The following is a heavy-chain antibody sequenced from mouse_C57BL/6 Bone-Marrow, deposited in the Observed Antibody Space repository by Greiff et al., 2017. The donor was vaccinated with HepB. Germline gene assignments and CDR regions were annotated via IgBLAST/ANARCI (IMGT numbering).Heavy chain of an antibody. V-gene: IGHV5-9-1*02. CDR1: GFTFSSYA. D-gene: IGHD2-14*01. Sequence: EVKVVDSGEGLVKPGGSLKLSCAASGFTFSSYAMSWVRQTPEKRLEWVAYISSGGDYIYYADTVKGRFTISRDNARNTLYLQMSSLKSEDTAMYYCTRDRRAWFAYWGQGTLVTVSA. CDR2: ISSGGDYI. J-gene: IGHJ3*01. CDR3: TRDRRAWFAY.